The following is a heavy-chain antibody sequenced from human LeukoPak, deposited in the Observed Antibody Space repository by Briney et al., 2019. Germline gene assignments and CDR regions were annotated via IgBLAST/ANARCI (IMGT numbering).Heavy chain of an antibody. J-gene: IGHJ4*02. D-gene: IGHD6-19*01. V-gene: IGHV3-21*01. CDR2: ISGSSSYI. CDR3: ARDMYSSGWFIDY. Sequence: PGGSLRLSCAASGFTFSSYGMSWVRQAPGKGLEWVSSISGSSSYIYYADSVKGRFTISRDNAKNSLYLQMNSLRAEDTAVYYCARDMYSSGWFIDYWGQGTLVTVSS. CDR1: GFTFSSYG.